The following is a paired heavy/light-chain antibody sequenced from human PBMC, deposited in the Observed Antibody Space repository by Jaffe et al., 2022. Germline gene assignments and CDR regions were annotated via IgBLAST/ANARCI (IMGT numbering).Heavy chain of an antibody. V-gene: IGHV1-46*01. CDR3: ARNSDSGFDY. CDR2: INPSGGST. D-gene: IGHD6-19*01. CDR1: GYTFTNYY. J-gene: IGHJ4*02. Sequence: QVQLVQSGAEVKKPGASVKVSCKAFGYTFTNYYVHWVRQAPGQGLEWMGFINPSGGSTSYAQKFQGRITMTRDTSTSTVYMDLSSLRSEDTAVYYCARNSDSGFDYWGQGTLVTVSS.
Light chain of an antibody. J-gene: IGLJ1*01. CDR2: DVT. CDR1: SSDVGGYDY. Sequence: QSPLTQPRSVSGSPGQSVTISCTGTSSDVGGYDYVSWYQQHPGKAPKLMIYDVTKRPSGVPDRFSGSKSGITASLTISGLQAEDEADYYCCSYAGSYTYVFATGTKVTVL. CDR3: CSYAGSYTYV. V-gene: IGLV2-11*01.